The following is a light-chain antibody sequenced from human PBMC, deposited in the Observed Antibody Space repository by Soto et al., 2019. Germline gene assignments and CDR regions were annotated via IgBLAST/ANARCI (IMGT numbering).Light chain of an antibody. CDR3: HSYYSTLSALI. CDR1: SSNIGAGYD. V-gene: IGLV1-40*01. CDR2: GNT. Sequence: QSVLTQPPSVSGAPGQRVTISCTGSSSNIGAGYDVHWYHQLPGTAPKLLIFGNTNRPSGVPDRFSGSKSGTSASLAITGLQAEDEADYYCHSYYSTLSALIFGGGTKLTVL. J-gene: IGLJ2*01.